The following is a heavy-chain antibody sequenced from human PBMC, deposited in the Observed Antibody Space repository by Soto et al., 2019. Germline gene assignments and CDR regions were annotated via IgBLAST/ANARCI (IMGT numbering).Heavy chain of an antibody. J-gene: IGHJ4*02. CDR1: GFTFSDYY. D-gene: IGHD3-22*01. CDR3: ARPYYYDSSGYLGGFDY. CDR2: ISSSSSYT. Sequence: ESGGGLVKPGGSLRLSCAASGFTFSDYYMSWIRQAPGKGLEWVSYISSSSSYTNYADSVKGRFTISRDNAKNSLYLQMNSLRAEDTAVYYCARPYYYDSSGYLGGFDYWGQGTLVTVSS. V-gene: IGHV3-11*06.